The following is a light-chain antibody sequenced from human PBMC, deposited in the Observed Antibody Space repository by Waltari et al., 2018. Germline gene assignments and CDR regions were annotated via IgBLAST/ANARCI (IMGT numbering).Light chain of an antibody. CDR3: HQYFAPPYT. V-gene: IGKV4-1*01. CDR2: WAS. J-gene: IGKJ2*01. CDR1: HSLLYYSNNKNY. Sequence: DIVMTQSPDSLTVSLGERATINFKPSHSLLYYSNNKNYISWYQQKPGQAPKLLIYWASTRDSGVPDRFSGSGSETDFTLTISSLQAEDVAVYHCHQYFAPPYTFGRGTKLEIK.